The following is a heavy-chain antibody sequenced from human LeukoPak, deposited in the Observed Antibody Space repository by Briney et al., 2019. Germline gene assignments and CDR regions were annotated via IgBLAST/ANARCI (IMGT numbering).Heavy chain of an antibody. CDR2: IYYSGST. J-gene: IGHJ6*02. Sequence: SGTLSLTCTVSGGSISSYYWSWIRQPPGKGLEWIGYIYYSGSTNYNPSLKSRVTISVDTSKNQFSLKLSSVTAADTAVYYCAGTRVVPAAIYYYYGMDVWGQGTTVIVSS. CDR3: AGTRVVPAAIYYYYGMDV. CDR1: GGSISSYY. D-gene: IGHD2-2*01. V-gene: IGHV4-59*08.